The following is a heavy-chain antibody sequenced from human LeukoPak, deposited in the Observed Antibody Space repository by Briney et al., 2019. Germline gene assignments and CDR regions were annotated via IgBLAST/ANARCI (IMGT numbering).Heavy chain of an antibody. D-gene: IGHD1-7*01. Sequence: SETLSLTCTVSGGSIRSYYWSWIRQPAGKGLDWIGRIYTSGSTNYNPSLKSRVTMSVDTSKNQFSLKLSSVTAADTAVYYCARGPNYDYWGQGTLVTVSS. CDR1: GGSIRSYY. CDR2: IYTSGST. J-gene: IGHJ4*02. V-gene: IGHV4-4*07. CDR3: ARGPNYDY.